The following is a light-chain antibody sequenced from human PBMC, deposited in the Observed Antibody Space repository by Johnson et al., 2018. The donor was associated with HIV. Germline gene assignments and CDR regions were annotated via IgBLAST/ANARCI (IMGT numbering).Light chain of an antibody. V-gene: IGLV1-51*01. J-gene: IGLJ1*01. Sequence: QSVLTQSPSVSAAPGQRVTISCSGSSSNIGNNYVSWYQQLPGTAPKLLIYDNNNRPSGIPDRISGSKSGTSATLGITGLQTGDEADYYCGTWDSSLRNGFFGTGTKVTVL. CDR1: SSNIGNNY. CDR2: DNN. CDR3: GTWDSSLRNGF.